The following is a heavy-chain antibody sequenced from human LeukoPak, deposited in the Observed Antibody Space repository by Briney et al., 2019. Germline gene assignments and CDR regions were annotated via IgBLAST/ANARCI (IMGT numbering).Heavy chain of an antibody. J-gene: IGHJ5*02. CDR1: GYTFTGYY. Sequence: ASVKVSCKASGYTFTGYYMHWVRQAPGQGLEWIGWINPNSGCTDYAQKFQGRVTMTRDTSISTAYMEVSRLRSDDTAVYYCARDYYDSSGYSRFDPWGQGTLVTVSS. D-gene: IGHD3-22*01. CDR3: ARDYYDSSGYSRFDP. CDR2: INPNSGCT. V-gene: IGHV1-2*02.